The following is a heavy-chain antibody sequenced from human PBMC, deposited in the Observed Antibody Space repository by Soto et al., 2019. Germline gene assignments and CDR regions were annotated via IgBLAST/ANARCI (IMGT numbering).Heavy chain of an antibody. CDR1: GFTFGDYA. D-gene: IGHD3-10*01. J-gene: IGHJ3*02. Sequence: GGSLRLSCTASGFTFGDYAMSWFRQAPGKGLEWVGFIRSKAYGGTTEYAASVKGRFTISRDDSKSIAYLQMNSLKTEDTAVYYCTTNMDHDAFDIWGQGTMVTVSS. CDR3: TTNMDHDAFDI. V-gene: IGHV3-49*03. CDR2: IRSKAYGGTT.